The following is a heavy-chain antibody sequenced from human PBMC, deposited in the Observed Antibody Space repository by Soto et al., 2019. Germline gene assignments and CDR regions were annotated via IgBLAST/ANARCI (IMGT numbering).Heavy chain of an antibody. Sequence: EVQLVESGGGLVKPGGSLRLSCAASGFTFSNAWMNWVRQAPGKGPEWVGRIKSKTDGGTTDYAAPVKGRFTISRDDSKNTLYLQMNSLKTEDTAVYYCTTAPSITIFGVVIADAFDIWGQGTMVTVSS. D-gene: IGHD3-3*01. CDR2: IKSKTDGGTT. CDR1: GFTFSNAW. CDR3: TTAPSITIFGVVIADAFDI. J-gene: IGHJ3*02. V-gene: IGHV3-15*07.